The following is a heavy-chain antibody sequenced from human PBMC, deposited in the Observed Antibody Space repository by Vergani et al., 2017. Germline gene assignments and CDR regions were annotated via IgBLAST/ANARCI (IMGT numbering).Heavy chain of an antibody. V-gene: IGHV4-34*01. D-gene: IGHD1-14*01. CDR2: INHSGIT. CDR3: ARDLRLLYNRFDP. J-gene: IGHJ5*02. CDR1: GRSFSGYY. Sequence: QVHLQQWGAGLLKPSETLSLTCAVYGRSFSGYYWSWIRQPPGKGLEWIGEINHSGITNYNPSLKSRVTISVDTSKNQFSLKLSSVTAADTAVYYCARDLRLLYNRFDPRGQGTLVTVSS.